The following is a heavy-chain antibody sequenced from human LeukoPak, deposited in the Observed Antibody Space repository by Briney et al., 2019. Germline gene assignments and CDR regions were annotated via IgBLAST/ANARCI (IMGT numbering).Heavy chain of an antibody. CDR1: GGSISSSNW. CDR2: IYHSGST. CDR3: ARELQGVGGSRPDYYYYMDA. Sequence: PSGTLSLTCAVSGGSISSSNWWSWVRQPPGKGLEWIGEIYHSGSTNYNPSLKSRVTISVDKSKNQFSLKLSSVTAADTAVYYCARELQGVGGSRPDYYYYMDAWGKGTTGTVSS. V-gene: IGHV4-4*02. J-gene: IGHJ6*03. D-gene: IGHD1-26*01.